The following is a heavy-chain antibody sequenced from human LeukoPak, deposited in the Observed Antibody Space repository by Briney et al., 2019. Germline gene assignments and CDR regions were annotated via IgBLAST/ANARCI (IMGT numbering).Heavy chain of an antibody. J-gene: IGHJ4*02. V-gene: IGHV1-2*02. CDR2: VVPKTGVT. CDR3: ARGLLVRGVTEHDY. CDR1: GYTFTDSY. Sequence: GASVKVSCKASGYTFTDSYIHWVRQAPGQGLEWMGWVVPKTGVTHYAQKFQGRVTMTRDTSISTAYMEVSRLRYDDTAVYYCARGLLVRGVTEHDYWGQGTLVTVSS. D-gene: IGHD3-10*01.